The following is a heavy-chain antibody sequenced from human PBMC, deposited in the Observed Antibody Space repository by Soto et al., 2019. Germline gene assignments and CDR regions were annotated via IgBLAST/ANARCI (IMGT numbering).Heavy chain of an antibody. CDR3: ATPGYYYDSSGYYWVPDAFDI. D-gene: IGHD3-22*01. J-gene: IGHJ3*02. CDR2: IYPGDSDT. CDR1: GYSFTSYW. V-gene: IGHV5-51*01. Sequence: GESLKISCKGSGYSFTSYWIGWVRQMPGKGLEWMGIIYPGDSDTRYSPSFQGQVTISADKSISTAYLQWSSLKASDTAMYYCATPGYYYDSSGYYWVPDAFDIWGQGTMVTVSS.